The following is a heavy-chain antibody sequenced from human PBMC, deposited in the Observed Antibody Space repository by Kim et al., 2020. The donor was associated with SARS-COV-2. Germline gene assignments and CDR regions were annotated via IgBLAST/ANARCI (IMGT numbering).Heavy chain of an antibody. CDR2: INHSGST. CDR3: ARFNPGVDPRQSFDP. Sequence: SETLSLTCAVYGGSFSGYYWSWIRQPPGKGLEWIGEINHSGSTNYNPSLKSRVTISVDTSKNQFSLKLSSVTAADTAVYYCARFNPGVDPRQSFDPWGQGTLVTVSS. J-gene: IGHJ5*02. V-gene: IGHV4-34*01. D-gene: IGHD2-15*01. CDR1: GGSFSGYY.